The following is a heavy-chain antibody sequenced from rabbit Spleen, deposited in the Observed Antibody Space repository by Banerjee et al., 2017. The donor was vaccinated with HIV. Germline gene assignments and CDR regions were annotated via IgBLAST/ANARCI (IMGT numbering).Heavy chain of an antibody. Sequence: QLVEYGGGLVRPEGSLKLSCKASGFDFSSYYMSWVRQAPGKGLEWSGYIDPVFGSAYYASWVNGRFTISSDNAQNTVDLQLNSLTVADTATYFCARDRGSGWDDAFDPWGPGTLVTVS. CDR1: GFDFSSYY. D-gene: IGHD4-1*01. J-gene: IGHJ2*01. CDR3: ARDRGSGWDDAFDP. CDR2: IDPVFGSA. V-gene: IGHV1S7*01.